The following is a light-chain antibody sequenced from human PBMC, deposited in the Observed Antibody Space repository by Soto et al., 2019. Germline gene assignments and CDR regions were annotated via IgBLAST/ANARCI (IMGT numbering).Light chain of an antibody. CDR2: EVS. CDR3: SSYAGSNKSV. Sequence: VLTQPPSASGSPGQSVTISCTGTSSDVGGYNYVSWYQQHPGKAPKLMIYEVSKRPSGVPDRFSGSKSGNTASLTVSGLQPEDEADYYCSSYAGSNKSVFGTGTKVTVL. J-gene: IGLJ1*01. CDR1: SSDVGGYNY. V-gene: IGLV2-8*01.